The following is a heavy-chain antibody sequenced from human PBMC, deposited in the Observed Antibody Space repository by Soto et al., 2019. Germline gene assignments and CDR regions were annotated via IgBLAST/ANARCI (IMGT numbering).Heavy chain of an antibody. Sequence: ASVKVSCKASGYTFTSYAMHWVRQAPGQRLEWMGWINAGNGNTKDPQKFQGRVTITRDTSASTVYMEVSSLRSEDTAVYYCARAAYYYESSGYYPGDYWGQGTLVTVSS. J-gene: IGHJ4*02. D-gene: IGHD3-22*01. CDR1: GYTFTSYA. CDR2: INAGNGNT. V-gene: IGHV1-3*01. CDR3: ARAAYYYESSGYYPGDY.